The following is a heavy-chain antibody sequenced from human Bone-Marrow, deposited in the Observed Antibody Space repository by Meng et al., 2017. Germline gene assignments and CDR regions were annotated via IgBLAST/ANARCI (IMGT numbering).Heavy chain of an antibody. CDR2: ISSSGSTI. D-gene: IGHD3-22*01. CDR3: ARVQGYDSSGYYTNYYYYYGMAV. CDR1: GFTFSSYE. J-gene: IGHJ6*02. V-gene: IGHV3-48*03. Sequence: GGSLRLSCAASGFTFSSYEMNWVRQAPGKGLEWVSYISSSGSTIYYADSVKGRFTISRDNAKNSLYLQMNSLRAEDTAVYYCARVQGYDSSGYYTNYYYYYGMAVWGQGTTVTVSS.